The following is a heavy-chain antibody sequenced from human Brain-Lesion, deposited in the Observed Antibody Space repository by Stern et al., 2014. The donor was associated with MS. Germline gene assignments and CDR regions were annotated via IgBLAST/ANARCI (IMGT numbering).Heavy chain of an antibody. V-gene: IGHV4-61*02. J-gene: IGHJ6*02. CDR1: GGSISSGGYY. CDR3: ARGRVVPGFQYYATDV. D-gene: IGHD2-2*01. Sequence: DQLVDSGPGLVKPSQTLSLSCTVSGGSISSGGYYWSWIRQPAGKGLEWIGRIFNSGSTSYNPSLKSRVTISIDTSKNQFSLRLNSMTAADTAVYYCARGRVVPGFQYYATDVWGQGTTVIVSS. CDR2: IFNSGST.